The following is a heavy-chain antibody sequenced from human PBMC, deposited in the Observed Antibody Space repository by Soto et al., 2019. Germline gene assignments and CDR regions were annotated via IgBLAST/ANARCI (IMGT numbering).Heavy chain of an antibody. D-gene: IGHD5-18*01. J-gene: IGHJ6*02. CDR3: ARISSVDPYGYVNGGLDV. CDR1: GGSIRSYY. Sequence: AETLSLTCSVSGGSIRSYYWSWIRQSPEKGLEWIGYFYHSGNSNYNPSLKSRVTISVDTSKNQLSLSLRSVTAADTAVYFCARISSVDPYGYVNGGLDVWGQGTTVTVSS. CDR2: FYHSGNS. V-gene: IGHV4-59*01.